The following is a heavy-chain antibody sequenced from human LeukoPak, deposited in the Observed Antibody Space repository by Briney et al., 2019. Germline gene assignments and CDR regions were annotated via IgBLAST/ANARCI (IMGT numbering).Heavy chain of an antibody. D-gene: IGHD3-16*01. J-gene: IGHJ4*02. CDR1: GFTFSSYS. V-gene: IGHV3-64*01. Sequence: PGGSLRLSCAASGFTFSSYSMNWVRQAPGKGLEYVSGISSNGDSKYYANSVRGRFTISRDNSKNTLYLQKGSLRAEDMAVYYCAMSASRLRGFDYWGQGTLVTVSS. CDR2: ISSNGDSK. CDR3: AMSASRLRGFDY.